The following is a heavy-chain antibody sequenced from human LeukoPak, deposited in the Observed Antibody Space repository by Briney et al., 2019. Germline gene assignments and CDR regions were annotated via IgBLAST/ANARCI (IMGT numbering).Heavy chain of an antibody. CDR3: ARIDCSSASCYGYYFDY. J-gene: IGHJ4*02. V-gene: IGHV3-7*03. CDR1: GFTFSSYW. D-gene: IGHD2-2*01. Sequence: SGGSLRLSCAASGFTFSSYWMSWVRQAPGKGLEWVANIKQDGGEKYYVESVKGRFTISRDNVKNSLYLQMNSLRAEDTAVYYCARIDCSSASCYGYYFDYWGQGTLVTVSS. CDR2: IKQDGGEK.